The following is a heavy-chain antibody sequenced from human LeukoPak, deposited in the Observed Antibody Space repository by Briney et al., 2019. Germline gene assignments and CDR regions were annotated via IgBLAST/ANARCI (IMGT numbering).Heavy chain of an antibody. CDR3: TRDPSYGY. CDR1: GFTFSNAW. CDR2: IKRKTDGGTT. Sequence: PVGSLLLSCAASGFTFSNAWMSWVRQAPGKGLEWVGRIKRKTDGGTTDYAAPVKGRFTISRDDSNNTLYLQMNSLKTEDTALYYCTRDPSYGYWGQGTLGTVSS. J-gene: IGHJ4*02. V-gene: IGHV3-15*01. D-gene: IGHD3-10*01.